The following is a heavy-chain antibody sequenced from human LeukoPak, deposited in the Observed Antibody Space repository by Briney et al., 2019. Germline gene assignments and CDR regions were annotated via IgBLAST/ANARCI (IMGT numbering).Heavy chain of an antibody. CDR1: GFTFSSYW. CDR3: AKEYGSGSYLVYFDY. Sequence: GGSLRLSCAASGFTFSSYWLSWVRQAPGKGLEWVANIKQDGSEKYYVDSVKGRFTVSRDNAKNSLYLQMNSLRAEDTAVYYCAKEYGSGSYLVYFDYWGQGTLVTVSS. CDR2: IKQDGSEK. J-gene: IGHJ4*02. V-gene: IGHV3-7*01. D-gene: IGHD3-10*01.